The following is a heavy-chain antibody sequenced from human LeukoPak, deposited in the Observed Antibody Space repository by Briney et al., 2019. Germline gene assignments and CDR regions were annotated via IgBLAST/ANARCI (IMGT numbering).Heavy chain of an antibody. CDR3: AKAGFLEWLPPSGYNWFDP. V-gene: IGHV3-23*01. J-gene: IGHJ5*02. CDR1: GFTFNNYA. D-gene: IGHD3-3*01. Sequence: GRSLRLSCAASGFTFNNYAMSWVRQAPGKGLEWVSVISGSDTSTYYADSVKGRFTISRDDSKNTLYLQMNSLRAEDTAVYYCAKAGFLEWLPPSGYNWFDPWGQGTLVTVSS. CDR2: ISGSDTST.